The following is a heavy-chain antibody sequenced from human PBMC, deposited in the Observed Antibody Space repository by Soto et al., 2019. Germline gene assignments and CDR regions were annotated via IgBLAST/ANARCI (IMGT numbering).Heavy chain of an antibody. Sequence: GGSLRLSCAASGFTFSSYAMHWVRQAPGKGLEWVAVISYDGSNKYYADSVKGRFTISRDNSKNTLYLQMNSLRAEDTAVYYCARGGTMIVVVIHQNWYFDLWGRGTLVTVS. CDR2: ISYDGSNK. CDR1: GFTFSSYA. D-gene: IGHD3-22*01. CDR3: ARGGTMIVVVIHQNWYFDL. V-gene: IGHV3-30-3*01. J-gene: IGHJ2*01.